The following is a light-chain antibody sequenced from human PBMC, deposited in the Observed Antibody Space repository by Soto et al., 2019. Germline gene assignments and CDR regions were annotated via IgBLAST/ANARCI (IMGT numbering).Light chain of an antibody. CDR2: TNN. CDR3: AAWDDSLNGVV. CDR1: SSNIGSNP. V-gene: IGLV1-44*01. Sequence: QSVLTQPPSASGTPGQRVTISCSGGSSNIGSNPVNWFQQLPGTAPKLLIYTNNQRPSGVPDRFSDSKSGTSASLAISGLQSEDEADYYCAAWDDSLNGVVFGGGTKLTVL. J-gene: IGLJ2*01.